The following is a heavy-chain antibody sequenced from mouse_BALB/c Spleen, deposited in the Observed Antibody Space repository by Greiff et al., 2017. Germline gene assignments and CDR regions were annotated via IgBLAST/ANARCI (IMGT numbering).Heavy chain of an antibody. D-gene: IGHD2-2*01. CDR3: TRKGDLLWLRRVYWYFDV. CDR2: IYPGSGST. CDR1: GYTFTSYW. J-gene: IGHJ1*01. Sequence: LQQPGPELVRPGDSVNLSCTASGYTFTSYWMHWVKQRPGQGLEWIGNIYPGSGSTNYDEKIKSKATLTVDTSSSTVYMQLSSLTSEDSAVYYCTRKGDLLWLRRVYWYFDVWGAGTTVTVSS. V-gene: IGHV1S22*01.